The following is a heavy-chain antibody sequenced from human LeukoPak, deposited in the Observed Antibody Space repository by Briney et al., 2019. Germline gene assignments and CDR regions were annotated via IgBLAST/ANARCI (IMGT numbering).Heavy chain of an antibody. Sequence: GGSLRLSCAASGFTFSSYAMSWVRQAPGKGLEWVSSISSSSSYIYYADSVKGRFTISRDNAKNSLYLQMNSLRAEDTAVYYCARVREITIFGVVLYDAFDIWGQGTMVTVSS. J-gene: IGHJ3*02. V-gene: IGHV3-21*01. CDR3: ARVREITIFGVVLYDAFDI. CDR1: GFTFSSYA. D-gene: IGHD3-3*01. CDR2: ISSSSSYI.